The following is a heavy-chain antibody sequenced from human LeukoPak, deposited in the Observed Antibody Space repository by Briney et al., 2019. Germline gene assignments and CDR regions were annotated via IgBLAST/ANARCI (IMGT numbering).Heavy chain of an antibody. Sequence: SETLSLTCTVSGGSISSGSYYWTWIRQPAGKGLEWIGRIYTSGSTNYNPSLKSRVTISVDTSKNQFSLKLSSVTAADTAVYYCASDYGGFWFDPWGQGTLVTVSS. CDR3: ASDYGGFWFDP. CDR2: IYTSGST. D-gene: IGHD4-23*01. V-gene: IGHV4-61*02. J-gene: IGHJ5*02. CDR1: GGSISSGSYY.